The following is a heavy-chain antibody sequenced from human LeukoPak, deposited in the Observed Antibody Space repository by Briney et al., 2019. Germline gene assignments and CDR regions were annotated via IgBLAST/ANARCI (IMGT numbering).Heavy chain of an antibody. CDR1: GFTFSDHY. CDR3: ARGSLAARHYYYGMDV. D-gene: IGHD6-6*01. CDR2: ISSSGSTI. Sequence: GGSLRLSCAASGFTFSDHYMSWIRQAPGKGLEWVSYISSSGSTIYYAGSVKGRFTISRDNAKNSLYLQMNSLRAEDTAVYYCARGSLAARHYYYGMDVWGQGTTVTVSS. J-gene: IGHJ6*02. V-gene: IGHV3-11*01.